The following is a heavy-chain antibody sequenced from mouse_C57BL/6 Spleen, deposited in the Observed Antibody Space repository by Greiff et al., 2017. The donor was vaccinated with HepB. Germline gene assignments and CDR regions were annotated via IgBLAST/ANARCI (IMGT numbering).Heavy chain of an antibody. CDR2: IWRGGST. CDR1: GFSLTSYG. CDR3: AKNRGYDYAYFDY. J-gene: IGHJ2*01. V-gene: IGHV2-5*01. Sequence: QVQLQQSGPGLVQPSQSLSITCTVSGFSLTSYGVHWVRQSPGKGLEWLGVIWRGGSTDYNAAFMSRLSITKDNSKSQVFFKMNSLQADDTAIYYCAKNRGYDYAYFDYWGQGTTLTVSS. D-gene: IGHD2-4*01.